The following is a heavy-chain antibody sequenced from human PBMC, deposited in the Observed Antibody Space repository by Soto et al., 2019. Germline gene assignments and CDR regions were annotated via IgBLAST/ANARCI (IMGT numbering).Heavy chain of an antibody. J-gene: IGHJ6*03. Sequence: GASVKVSCKASGYTFNSYSINWVRQAPGKGLEWVGRVIPNIGIANYAQKFQGRVTITADKSTSTAYMELSSLRSEDTAVYYCARTLPAPTAYYYYYMDVWGKGTTVTVSS. D-gene: IGHD3-16*01. CDR1: GYTFNSYS. CDR2: VIPNIGIA. V-gene: IGHV1-69*02. CDR3: ARTLPAPTAYYYYYMDV.